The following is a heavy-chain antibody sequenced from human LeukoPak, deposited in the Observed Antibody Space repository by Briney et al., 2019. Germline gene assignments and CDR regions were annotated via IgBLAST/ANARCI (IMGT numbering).Heavy chain of an antibody. CDR2: IKQDGSEK. Sequence: GGSLRLSCAASGFTFSSYWMSWVRQAPGKGLEWVANIKQDGSEKYYVDPVKGRFTISRDNSKNTLYLQMNSLRAEDTAVYYCAKDPMVRGVIKRTRWFDPWGQGTLVTVSS. J-gene: IGHJ5*02. CDR1: GFTFSSYW. D-gene: IGHD3-10*01. V-gene: IGHV3-7*03. CDR3: AKDPMVRGVIKRTRWFDP.